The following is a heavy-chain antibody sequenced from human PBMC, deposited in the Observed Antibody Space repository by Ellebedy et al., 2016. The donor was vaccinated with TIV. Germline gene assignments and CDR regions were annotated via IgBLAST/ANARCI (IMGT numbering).Heavy chain of an antibody. CDR1: RYSFTDYF. CDR3: ARDRPNARVIPAEFDY. Sequence: ASVKLSCXTSRYSFTDYFIHWVRQAPGQGLEWLGWINPNSGGSNYAQKFQGRVTMTRDTSTSTAYLELDRLTSDDTAVYFCARDRPNARVIPAEFDYWGQGTLVTVSS. V-gene: IGHV1-2*02. D-gene: IGHD2-21*01. CDR2: INPNSGGS. J-gene: IGHJ4*02.